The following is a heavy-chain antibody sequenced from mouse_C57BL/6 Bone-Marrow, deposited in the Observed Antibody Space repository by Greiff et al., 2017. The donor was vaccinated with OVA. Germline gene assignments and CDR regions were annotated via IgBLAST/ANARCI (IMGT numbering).Heavy chain of an antibody. D-gene: IGHD1-1*01. CDR2: IYPGSGST. CDR3: ARWYPVTTVVATDYYAMDY. J-gene: IGHJ4*01. V-gene: IGHV1-55*01. Sequence: VQLQQPGAELVKPGASVKMSCKASGYTFTSYWITWVKQRPGQGLEWIGDIYPGSGSTNYNEKFKSKATLTVDTSSSTAYMQLSSLTSEDSAVYYCARWYPVTTVVATDYYAMDYWGQGTSVTVSS. CDR1: GYTFTSYW.